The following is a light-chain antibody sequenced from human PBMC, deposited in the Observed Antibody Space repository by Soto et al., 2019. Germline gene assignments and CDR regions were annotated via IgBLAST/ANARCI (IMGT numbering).Light chain of an antibody. CDR2: DAS. J-gene: IGKJ1*01. CDR3: QQRSNWPWT. V-gene: IGKV3-11*01. CDR1: QSVSSY. Sequence: EIVLTQSPATLSLSPGERATLSCRASQSVSSYLACYQQKPGQAPRRRIYDASNWATGIPARFSGRGSGTDFTLTTSSLETEEVAVEDGQQRSNWPWTFGQGTKVDIK.